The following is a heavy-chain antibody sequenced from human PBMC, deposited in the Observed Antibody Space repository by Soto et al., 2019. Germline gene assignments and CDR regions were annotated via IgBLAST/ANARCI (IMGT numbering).Heavy chain of an antibody. CDR1: GFTFSSYS. D-gene: IGHD3-16*02. CDR3: ARGPRYDYVWGSYRSYYFDY. J-gene: IGHJ4*02. V-gene: IGHV3-21*01. CDR2: ISSSSSYI. Sequence: EVQLVESGGGLVKPGGSLRLSCAASGFTFSSYSMNWVRQAPGKGLEWVSSISSSSSYIYYADSVKGRFTISRDNAKNSLYLQMNSLRAEDTDVYYCARGPRYDYVWGSYRSYYFDYWGQGTLVTVSS.